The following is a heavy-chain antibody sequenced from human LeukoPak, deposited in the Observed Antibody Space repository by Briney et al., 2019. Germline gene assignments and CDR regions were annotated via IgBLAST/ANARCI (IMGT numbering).Heavy chain of an antibody. J-gene: IGHJ4*02. CDR2: ISPDSGYI. V-gene: IGHV3-21*01. CDR1: GFTFSSHS. Sequence: GGSLRLSCAASGFTFSSHSLMWVRQAPGKGLEWVSSISPDSGYIYYADSVKGRLTISRDNAENSLFLQMNSLGAEDTAVYYCAPFSAVTHYYFDYWGQGTLVTVSS. CDR3: APFSAVTHYYFDY. D-gene: IGHD6-13*01.